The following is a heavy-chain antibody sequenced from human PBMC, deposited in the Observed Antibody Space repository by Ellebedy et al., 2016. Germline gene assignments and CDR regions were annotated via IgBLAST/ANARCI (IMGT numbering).Heavy chain of an antibody. J-gene: IGHJ4*02. CDR1: GYTFTGYY. V-gene: IGHV1-2*02. CDR2: INPNSGGT. CDR3: ARLDCSSTSCSFDY. Sequence: ASVKVSXKASGYTFTGYYMHWVRQAPGQGLEWMGWINPNSGGTNYAQKFQGRVTMTRDTSISTAYMELSRLRYDDTAVYYCARLDCSSTSCSFDYWGQGTLVTVSS. D-gene: IGHD2-2*01.